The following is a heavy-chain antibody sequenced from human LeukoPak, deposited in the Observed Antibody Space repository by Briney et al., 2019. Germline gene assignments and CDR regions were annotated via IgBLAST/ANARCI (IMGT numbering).Heavy chain of an antibody. J-gene: IGHJ4*02. CDR3: ARVSDYYGSGSYNHFDY. CDR2: ISSSSSTI. V-gene: IGHV3-11*04. Sequence: GGSLRLSCAASGFTFSDYYMSWIRQAPGKGLEWVSYISSSSSTIYYADSVKGRFTISRDNAKNSLYLQMNSLRAEDTAVYYCARVSDYYGSGSYNHFDYWGQGTLVTVSS. D-gene: IGHD3-10*01. CDR1: GFTFSDYY.